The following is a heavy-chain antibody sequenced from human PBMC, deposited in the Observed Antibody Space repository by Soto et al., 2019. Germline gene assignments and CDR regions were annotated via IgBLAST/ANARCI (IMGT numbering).Heavy chain of an antibody. CDR3: ARALAQGYGVVIVKRSFYYARDV. CDR2: LYYTGTT. D-gene: IGHD3-3*01. J-gene: IGHJ6*02. CDR1: GGSVSSGSYY. Sequence: SETLSPTCPVSGGSVSSGSYYLSWSRQHPGRGLEWVGYLYYTGTTYYNPSLKSRLALSVETSKNQSSLKRTSVTASDTAVYYCARALAQGYGVVIVKRSFYYARDVWGQGTTVTVSS. V-gene: IGHV4-31*03.